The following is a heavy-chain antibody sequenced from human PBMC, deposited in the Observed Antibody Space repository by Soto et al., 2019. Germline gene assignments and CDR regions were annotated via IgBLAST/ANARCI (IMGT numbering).Heavy chain of an antibody. CDR3: ARTDGYEIEY. D-gene: IGHD2-21*01. Sequence: GESLKISCQGSGYSFVSYWITWVRQRPGKGLEWMGSIYTGDSDTTNSPSFQGQVTMSVEKSITTVYLQWKSLKASDSAIYYCARTDGYEIEYWGQGTLVTVSS. J-gene: IGHJ4*02. CDR2: IYTGDSDT. V-gene: IGHV5-51*01. CDR1: GYSFVSYW.